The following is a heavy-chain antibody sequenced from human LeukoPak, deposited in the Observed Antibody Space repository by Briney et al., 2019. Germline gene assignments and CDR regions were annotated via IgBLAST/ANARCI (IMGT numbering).Heavy chain of an antibody. J-gene: IGHJ4*02. D-gene: IGHD4-17*01. CDR1: GFTFSTYG. CDR2: ISSGGAAT. Sequence: GGSLRLSCAASGFTFSTYGMSWVRQAPGKGLEWVSTISSGGAATYYADSVKGRFTISRDNSKNTLYLQMNSLRAEDTATYYCAKSPIRNYADPKTDYRGQGTLVTVSS. V-gene: IGHV3-23*01. CDR3: AKSPIRNYADPKTDY.